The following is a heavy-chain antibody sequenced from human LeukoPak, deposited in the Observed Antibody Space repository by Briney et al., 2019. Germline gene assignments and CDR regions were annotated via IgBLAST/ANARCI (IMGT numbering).Heavy chain of an antibody. Sequence: ASVKVSCKASGYTFTGYYMHWVRQAPGQGLEWMGWINPNSGGTNYAQKFQGRVTMTRDTSISTAYMELSSLRSEDTAVYYCARDGGSTSHADYYYYMDVWGKGTTVTISS. V-gene: IGHV1-2*02. CDR2: INPNSGGT. J-gene: IGHJ6*03. CDR3: ARDGGSTSHADYYYYMDV. CDR1: GYTFTGYY. D-gene: IGHD2-2*01.